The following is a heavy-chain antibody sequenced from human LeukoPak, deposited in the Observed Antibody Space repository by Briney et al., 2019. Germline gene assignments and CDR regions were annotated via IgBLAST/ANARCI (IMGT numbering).Heavy chain of an antibody. J-gene: IGHJ4*02. CDR1: GGSISSYY. V-gene: IGHV4-59*01. Sequence: PSETLSLTCTVSGGSISSYYWSWIRQPPGKGLEWIGYIYYSGSTNYNPSLKSRVTISVDTSKNQFSLKLSSVTAADTAVYYCARDRSSGVTDYWGQGTLVTVSS. D-gene: IGHD3-10*01. CDR2: IYYSGST. CDR3: ARDRSSGVTDY.